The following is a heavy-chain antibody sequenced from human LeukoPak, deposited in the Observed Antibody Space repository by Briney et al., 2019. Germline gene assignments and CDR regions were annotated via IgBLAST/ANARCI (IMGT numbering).Heavy chain of an antibody. Sequence: ASVKVSCKATGYRFTTDMYTIHWLRQAPGHRLEWMGWINAGNGNTKYSQKFQGRVTITGDTSARTVYMEVSSLVSEDTAVYYCARDSDSSGWSWVYWGQGTLVTVSS. J-gene: IGHJ4*02. D-gene: IGHD6-19*01. CDR3: ARDSDSSGWSWVY. V-gene: IGHV1-3*01. CDR2: INAGNGNT. CDR1: GYRFTTDMYT.